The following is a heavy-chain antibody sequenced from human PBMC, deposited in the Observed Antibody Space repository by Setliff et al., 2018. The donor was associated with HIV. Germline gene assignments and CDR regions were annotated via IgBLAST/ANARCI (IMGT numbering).Heavy chain of an antibody. J-gene: IGHJ6*03. CDR2: SRNKANSYTT. V-gene: IGHV3-72*01. CDR1: GFTFRGYC. CDR3: VRDVAATNMVRGMIYHYYFMEV. D-gene: IGHD3-10*01. Sequence: GSLRLSCAASGFTFRGYCMDWVRQAPGKGLEWVARSRNKANSYTTEYAASVKGRFTISRDESENSLYLQMNSLKTEDTAVYYCVRDVAATNMVRGMIYHYYFMEVWGKGTTVTVSS.